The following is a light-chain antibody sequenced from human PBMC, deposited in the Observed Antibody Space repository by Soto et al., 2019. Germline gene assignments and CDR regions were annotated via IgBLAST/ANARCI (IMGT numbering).Light chain of an antibody. CDR3: QQYDKWPRT. Sequence: EIVMTQSPATLSVSPGERATLSCRASQSVSRKLAWYQQTRGQAPRLLMYGASTRATGIPARFSGSGSGTEFTLTISNLQSEDFAVYHCQQYDKWPRTLGQGTKVDIK. J-gene: IGKJ1*01. V-gene: IGKV3-15*01. CDR1: QSVSRK. CDR2: GAS.